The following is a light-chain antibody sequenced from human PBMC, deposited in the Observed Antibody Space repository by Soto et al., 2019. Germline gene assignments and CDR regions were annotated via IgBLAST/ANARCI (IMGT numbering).Light chain of an antibody. Sequence: ALQMTQSPSSLSASGGDRVTITCRASQGIRNDLGWYQQKPGKAPKLLIYAASSLQSGVPSRFSGSGSGTDFTLTISSLQPEDFATYYCLQDYNYPRTFGQGTKVEIK. CDR2: AAS. CDR1: QGIRND. CDR3: LQDYNYPRT. V-gene: IGKV1-6*01. J-gene: IGKJ1*01.